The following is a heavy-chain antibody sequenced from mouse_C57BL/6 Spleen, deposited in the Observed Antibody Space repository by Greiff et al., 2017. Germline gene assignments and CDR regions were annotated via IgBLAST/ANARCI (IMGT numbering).Heavy chain of an antibody. CDR3: ARDSYDYGYFDV. CDR2: ISDGGSYT. V-gene: IGHV5-4*01. J-gene: IGHJ1*03. Sequence: EVMLVESGGGLVKPGGSLKLSCAASGFTFSSYAMSWVRQTPEKRLEWVATISDGGSYTYYPDNVKGRFTISRDNAKNNLYLQMSHLKSENTALYYCARDSYDYGYFDVWGTGTTVTVSS. D-gene: IGHD2-3*01. CDR1: GFTFSSYA.